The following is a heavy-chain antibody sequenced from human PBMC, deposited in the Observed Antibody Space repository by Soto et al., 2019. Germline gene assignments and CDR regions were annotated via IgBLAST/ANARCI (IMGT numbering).Heavy chain of an antibody. D-gene: IGHD2-2*02. CDR3: ANVPIWCSSTSCYTEGFDY. V-gene: IGHV3-23*01. CDR1: GFTFSDYA. J-gene: IGHJ4*02. CDR2: ISAGGST. Sequence: GGSLRLFCPASGFTFSDYAMSWIRQPPGKGLEWVSVISAGGSTYYADSVKGPFTVSRANSNYTLYLQINSLRAEFTAVYYCANVPIWCSSTSCYTEGFDYWGQGTLVTVSS.